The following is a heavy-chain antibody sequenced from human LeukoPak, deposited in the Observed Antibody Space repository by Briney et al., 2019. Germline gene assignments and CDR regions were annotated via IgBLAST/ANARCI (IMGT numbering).Heavy chain of an antibody. CDR3: ARDHRWFGELLDY. Sequence: SETLSLTCAVSGGSISSSNWWSWVRQPPGKGLEWIGEIYHSGSTNYNPSLKSRVTISVDTSKNQFSLKLSSVTAADTAVYYCARDHRWFGELLDYWGQGTLVTVSS. CDR1: GGSISSSNW. J-gene: IGHJ4*02. D-gene: IGHD3-10*01. CDR2: IYHSGST. V-gene: IGHV4-4*02.